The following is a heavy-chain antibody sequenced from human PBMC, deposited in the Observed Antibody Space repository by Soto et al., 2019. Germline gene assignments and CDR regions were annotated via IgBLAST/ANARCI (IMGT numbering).Heavy chain of an antibody. D-gene: IGHD2-2*01. V-gene: IGHV1-2*04. Sequence: QVQRVQSWAEVKKPGASVKVSCKASGYTFTGYYIHWVRQAPGQGLEWMGWINPNSGGTNYAQKFQGWVTMTRDTSISTAYMELRRLRSDDTAVYYCAREGLPAAMRGNWFDPWCQGTLVTVSS. J-gene: IGHJ5*02. CDR3: AREGLPAAMRGNWFDP. CDR1: GYTFTGYY. CDR2: INPNSGGT.